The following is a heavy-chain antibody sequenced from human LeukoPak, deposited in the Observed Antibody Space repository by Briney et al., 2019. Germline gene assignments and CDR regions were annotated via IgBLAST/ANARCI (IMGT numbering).Heavy chain of an antibody. V-gene: IGHV3-21*01. D-gene: IGHD6-19*01. Sequence: GGSLRLSCAASGFTFSSYSMNWVRQAPGKGLEWVSSISNSSSYIYYADSVKGRFTISRDNAKNSLYLQMNSLRTEDTAVYYCARALYSSGWYYFDYWGQGTLVTVSS. CDR1: GFTFSSYS. CDR2: ISNSSSYI. CDR3: ARALYSSGWYYFDY. J-gene: IGHJ4*02.